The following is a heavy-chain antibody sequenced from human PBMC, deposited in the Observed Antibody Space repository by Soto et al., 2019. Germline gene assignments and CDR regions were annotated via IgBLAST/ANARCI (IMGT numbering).Heavy chain of an antibody. V-gene: IGHV4-30-4*02. CDR1: GGSISSGDYY. J-gene: IGHJ4*02. Sequence: SETLSLTCTVSGGSISSGDYYWSWIRQPPGKGLEWIGYIYYSGSTYYNPSLKSRVTISVDTSKNQFSLKLSSVTAADTAVYYCARDAPSGIAAAGTFDYWGQGTLVTVSS. CDR3: ARDAPSGIAAAGTFDY. D-gene: IGHD6-13*01. CDR2: IYYSGST.